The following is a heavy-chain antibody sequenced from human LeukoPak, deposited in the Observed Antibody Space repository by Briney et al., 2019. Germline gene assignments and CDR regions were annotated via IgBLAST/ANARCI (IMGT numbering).Heavy chain of an antibody. J-gene: IGHJ4*02. CDR3: AKDGRTVTSHLDY. Sequence: GGSLRLSCAASGFTFSSYSMNWVRQAPGKGLEWVSSISSSSSYIYYADSVKGRFTISRGNAKNSLYLQMNSLRAEDTAVYYCAKDGRTVTSHLDYWGQGTLVTVSS. CDR2: ISSSSSYI. D-gene: IGHD4-17*01. V-gene: IGHV3-21*04. CDR1: GFTFSSYS.